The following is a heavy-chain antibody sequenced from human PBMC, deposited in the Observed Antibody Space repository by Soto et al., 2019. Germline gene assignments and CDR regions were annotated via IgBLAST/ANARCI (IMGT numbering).Heavy chain of an antibody. CDR3: ADSHSSFGPCDY. CDR2: ISYDGSNK. CDR1: GFTFSSYA. Sequence: QVQLVESGGGVVQPGRSLRLSCAASGFTFSSYAMHWVRQAPGKGLEWVAVISYDGSNKYYADSVKGRFTISRDNSKNTLYLQMNSLRAEDTAVYYCADSHSSFGPCDYWGHGPLVTVSA. V-gene: IGHV3-30-3*01. J-gene: IGHJ4*01. D-gene: IGHD6-6*01.